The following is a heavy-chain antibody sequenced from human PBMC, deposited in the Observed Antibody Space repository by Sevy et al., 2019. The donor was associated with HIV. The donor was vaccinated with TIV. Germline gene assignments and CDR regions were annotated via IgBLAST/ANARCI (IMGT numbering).Heavy chain of an antibody. J-gene: IGHJ3*02. CDR3: AKEFRYCSGISCYSLFDM. Sequence: GGSLRLSCAASGITFSSYAMNWVRQAPGRGLEWVSSISGSGGTTYFADSVKGRFTISRDNSKNTLYLQMNTLRAEDTAIYYCAKEFRYCSGISCYSLFDMWGQGTMVTVSS. CDR2: ISGSGGTT. CDR1: GITFSSYA. V-gene: IGHV3-23*01. D-gene: IGHD2-15*01.